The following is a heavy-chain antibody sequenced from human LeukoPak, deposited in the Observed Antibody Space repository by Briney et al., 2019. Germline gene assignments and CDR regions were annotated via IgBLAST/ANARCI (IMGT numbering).Heavy chain of an antibody. CDR1: GYSISSGYY. V-gene: IGHV4-38-2*02. D-gene: IGHD3-9*01. J-gene: IGHJ5*02. CDR2: IYHSGGT. CDR3: ARDLNDILTGYSRWFDP. Sequence: PSETLSLTCIVSGYSISSGYYWDWIRQPPGKGLEWIGSIYHSGGTYYNPSLKSRVTISVDTSKNQFSLKLSSVTAADTAVYYCARDLNDILTGYSRWFDPWGQGTLVTVSS.